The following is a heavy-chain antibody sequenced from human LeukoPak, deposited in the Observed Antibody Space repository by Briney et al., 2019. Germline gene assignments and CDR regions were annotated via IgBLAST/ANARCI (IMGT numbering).Heavy chain of an antibody. D-gene: IGHD4-23*01. CDR3: ARGVSPTTKGVQFDC. CDR2: ISPNNGNT. CDR1: GYAFTTYG. V-gene: IGHV1-18*01. Sequence: EASVKASCRASGYAFTTYGINWVRQAPGQGLEWMGWISPNNGNTNYAKSLQGRVTMTTDTSTSTAYMELRSLRSDDTAVYYCARGVSPTTKGVQFDCWGQGTLVTVSS. J-gene: IGHJ4*02.